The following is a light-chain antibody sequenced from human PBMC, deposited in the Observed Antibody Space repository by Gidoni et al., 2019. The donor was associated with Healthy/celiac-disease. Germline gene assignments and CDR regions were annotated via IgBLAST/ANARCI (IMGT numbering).Light chain of an antibody. CDR1: SSNIGAGYD. V-gene: IGLV1-40*01. CDR3: QSYDSSLSGSQV. Sequence: QSVLTQPPSVSRAPGQTVAISCTGSSSNIGAGYDVHWYKHLPGTAPNLLIYGNSNRPSASPDRFSGSRSGTSASLAITGLQAEDEADYYCQSYDSSLSGSQVFGGGTKLTVL. CDR2: GNS. J-gene: IGLJ2*01.